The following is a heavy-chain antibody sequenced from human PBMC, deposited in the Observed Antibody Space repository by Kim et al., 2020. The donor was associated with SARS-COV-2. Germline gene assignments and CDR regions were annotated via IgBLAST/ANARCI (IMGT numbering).Heavy chain of an antibody. CDR2: MNPKTGNT. V-gene: IGHV1-8*01. CDR1: GYTFIYYD. CDR3: ASLTGSLTHYYHGMDA. Sequence: ASVKVSCKASGYTFIYYDIQWVRQAPGQGLEWVGWMNPKTGNTGHTQKFQGRVTMTRNTSISTAYMELSSLRSEDTAVYYCASLTGSLTHYYHGMDAWGQ. J-gene: IGHJ6*02. D-gene: IGHD3-10*01.